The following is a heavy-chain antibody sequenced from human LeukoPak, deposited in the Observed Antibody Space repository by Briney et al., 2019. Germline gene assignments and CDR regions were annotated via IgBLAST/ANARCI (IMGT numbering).Heavy chain of an antibody. J-gene: IGHJ6*03. V-gene: IGHV1-3*03. CDR3: ASSITMVRGVLPYYYYYMDV. CDR2: INAGNGNT. D-gene: IGHD3-10*01. Sequence: ASVKVSCKASGYTFTSYAMHWVRQAPGQRLEWMGWINAGNGNTKYSQEFQGRVTITRDTSASTAYMELSSLRSEDTAVYYCASSITMVRGVLPYYYYYMDVWGKGTTVTVSS. CDR1: GYTFTSYA.